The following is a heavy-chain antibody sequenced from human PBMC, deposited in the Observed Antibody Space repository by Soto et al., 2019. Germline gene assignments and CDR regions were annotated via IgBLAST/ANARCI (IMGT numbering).Heavy chain of an antibody. D-gene: IGHD6-19*01. Sequence: QLQLQESGPGLVKPSETLSLTCTVSGVSISSSDYFWGWIRQPPGKGLEWIASIHSCGRTFYNPSLKSRVTISVDTSKNQFSLELTSVTAADTAVYYCARLPRTTVAGTGTDSWGQGTLVTVSS. CDR2: IHSCGRT. CDR1: GVSISSSDYF. CDR3: ARLPRTTVAGTGTDS. J-gene: IGHJ4*02. V-gene: IGHV4-39*01.